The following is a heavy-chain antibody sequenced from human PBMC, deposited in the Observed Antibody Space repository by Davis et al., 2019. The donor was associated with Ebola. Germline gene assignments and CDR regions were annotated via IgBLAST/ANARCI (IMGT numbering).Heavy chain of an antibody. D-gene: IGHD3-10*01. CDR3: ARGGLYMVRGEFPDY. CDR1: GSPSRSKR. Sequence: GGLLRSPGEPLGSPSRSKRRNGARQAPGKGLEWVSSISSSSSYIYYADSVKGRFTISRDNAKNSLYLQMNSLRAEDTAVYYCARGGLYMVRGEFPDYWGQGTLVTVSS. V-gene: IGHV3-21*01. J-gene: IGHJ4*02. CDR2: ISSSSSYI.